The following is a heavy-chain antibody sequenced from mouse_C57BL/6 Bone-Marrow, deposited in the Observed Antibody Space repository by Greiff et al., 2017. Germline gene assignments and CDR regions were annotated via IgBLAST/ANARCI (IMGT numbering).Heavy chain of an antibody. D-gene: IGHD1-1*01. J-gene: IGHJ1*03. CDR3: AREYGSSYWYFEV. Sequence: QVQLQQSGPELVKPGASVKLSCKASGYTFTSYDINWVKQRHGQGLEWIGWIYPSDGSTKYNEKFKGKATLTVDTSSSTAYMALHSLTAEDSAVYFCAREYGSSYWYFEVWGTGTTVTVSS. V-gene: IGHV1-85*01. CDR1: GYTFTSYD. CDR2: IYPSDGST.